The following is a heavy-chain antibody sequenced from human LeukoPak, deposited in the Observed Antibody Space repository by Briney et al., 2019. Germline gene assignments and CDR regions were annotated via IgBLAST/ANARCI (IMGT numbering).Heavy chain of an antibody. CDR2: IYTSGST. V-gene: IGHV4-61*02. Sequence: PSQTLSLTCTVSGGSISSGSYYWSWIRQPAGKGLEWIGRIYTSGSTNYNPSLKSRVTISVDTSKNQFSLKLSSVTAADTAVYYCASLSGRWAATDYWGQGTLVTVSS. D-gene: IGHD1-26*01. CDR1: GGSISSGSYY. CDR3: ASLSGRWAATDY. J-gene: IGHJ4*02.